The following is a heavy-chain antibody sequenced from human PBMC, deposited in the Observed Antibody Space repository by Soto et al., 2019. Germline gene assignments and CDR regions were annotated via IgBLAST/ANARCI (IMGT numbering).Heavy chain of an antibody. Sequence: VESLKISCKGSGYSFTNYWIGWVRQMPGKGLEWMGIIYPGDSDTRYSPSLQGQVTISADKSISTAYLQWSSLKASDTAMCYCARQGGYALYYFDSWGQGTLVTVSS. D-gene: IGHD5-12*01. CDR3: ARQGGYALYYFDS. V-gene: IGHV5-51*01. CDR1: GYSFTNYW. J-gene: IGHJ4*02. CDR2: IYPGDSDT.